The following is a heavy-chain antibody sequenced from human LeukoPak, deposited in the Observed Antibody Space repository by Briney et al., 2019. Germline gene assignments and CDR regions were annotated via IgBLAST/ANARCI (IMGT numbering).Heavy chain of an antibody. CDR3: ARAQDYGDATFDY. CDR1: GGSINSYY. J-gene: IGHJ4*02. V-gene: IGHV4-59*01. CDR2: IYYSGST. D-gene: IGHD4-17*01. Sequence: KPSETLSLTCTVSGGSINSYYWSWIRQAPGKGLEWIGYIYYSGSTNYNPSLKSRVTISVDTSKNQFSLKLGSVTAADTAVYYCARAQDYGDATFDYWGQGTLVTVSS.